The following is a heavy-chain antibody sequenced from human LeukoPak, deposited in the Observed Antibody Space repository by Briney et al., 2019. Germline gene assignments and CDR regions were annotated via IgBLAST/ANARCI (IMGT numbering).Heavy chain of an antibody. CDR3: ARVEDSSGYYPFDY. V-gene: IGHV4-39*07. J-gene: IGHJ4*02. CDR2: IYYSGST. CDR1: GGSISSSSYY. Sequence: PSETLSLTCTVSGGSISSSSYYWGWIRQPPGKGLEWIGSIYYSGSTYYNPSLKSRVTISVDTSKNQFSLKLSSVTAADTAVYYCARVEDSSGYYPFDYWGQGTLVTVSS. D-gene: IGHD3-22*01.